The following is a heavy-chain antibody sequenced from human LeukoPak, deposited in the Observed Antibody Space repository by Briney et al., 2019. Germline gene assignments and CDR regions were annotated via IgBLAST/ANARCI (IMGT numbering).Heavy chain of an antibody. J-gene: IGHJ3*02. CDR2: ISPDDSDT. V-gene: IGHV5-51*01. CDR1: GYSFTSYW. CDR3: ARRMNFWAFDI. D-gene: IGHD3-3*01. Sequence: GESLKISCKASGYSFTSYWIGWVRQMPGKGLEWMGIISPDDSDTTYSPSFQGQVTISADKSISTAYLQWSSLEASDTAMYYCARRMNFWAFDIWGQGTMVTVSS.